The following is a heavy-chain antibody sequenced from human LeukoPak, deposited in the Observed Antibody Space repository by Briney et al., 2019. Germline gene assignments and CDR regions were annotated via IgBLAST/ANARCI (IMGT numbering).Heavy chain of an antibody. CDR2: ISVRAGTI. CDR1: GFGFGQYE. J-gene: IGHJ6*02. Sequence: GGSLRLSCAASGFGFGQYEMNWVRQAPGKGLEWIAYISVRAGTIYYGDSAEGRFTISRDDAKNPLYLQMNGLRVEDTAIYYCAKDFPHYYEVPHGMDVWGQGTTVTV. V-gene: IGHV3-48*03. D-gene: IGHD3-22*01. CDR3: AKDFPHYYEVPHGMDV.